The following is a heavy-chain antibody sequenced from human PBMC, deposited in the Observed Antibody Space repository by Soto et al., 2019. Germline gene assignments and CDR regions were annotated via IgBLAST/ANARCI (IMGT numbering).Heavy chain of an antibody. J-gene: IGHJ4*02. CDR3: AKNQPSWATRAAFDY. D-gene: IGHD2-2*01. CDR1: GFTFSSYE. Sequence: GGSLRLSWAAAGFTFSSYEMNWVRQAPGKGLEWVSGISGGSGDSTFYADSVKGRFTISRDNSKNTLHLQMNSLRTEDTAVYYCAKNQPSWATRAAFDYWGQGTLVTVSS. CDR2: ISGGSGDST. V-gene: IGHV3-23*01.